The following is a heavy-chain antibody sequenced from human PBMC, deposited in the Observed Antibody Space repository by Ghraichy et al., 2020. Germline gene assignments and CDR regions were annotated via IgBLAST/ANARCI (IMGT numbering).Heavy chain of an antibody. V-gene: IGHV3-21*01. Sequence: GGSLRLSCAASGFTFSSYSMNWVRQAPGKGLEWVSSISSSSSYIYYADSVKGRFTISRDNAKNSLYLQMNSLRAEDTAVYYCARDWTPGVRGVNYFDYWGQGTLVTVSS. CDR1: GFTFSSYS. J-gene: IGHJ4*02. D-gene: IGHD3-10*01. CDR2: ISSSSSYI. CDR3: ARDWTPGVRGVNYFDY.